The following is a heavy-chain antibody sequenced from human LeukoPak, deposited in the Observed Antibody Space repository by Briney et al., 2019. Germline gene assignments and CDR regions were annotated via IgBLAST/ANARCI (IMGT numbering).Heavy chain of an antibody. CDR2: ISSTSSII. D-gene: IGHD3-22*01. CDR1: GFTFSNFQ. CDR3: ARDLGSHYYDSSGGFDY. Sequence: GSLRLSCAASGFTFSNFQMHWVRQAPGKGLEWVSYISSTSSIIYYADSVKGRFTISRDNAKNSLYLQMNSLRAEDTAVYYCARDLGSHYYDSSGGFDYWGQGTLVTVSS. J-gene: IGHJ4*02. V-gene: IGHV3-48*04.